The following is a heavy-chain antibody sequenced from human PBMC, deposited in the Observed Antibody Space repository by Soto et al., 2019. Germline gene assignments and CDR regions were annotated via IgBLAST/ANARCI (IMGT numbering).Heavy chain of an antibody. CDR3: AREVGRGSGSYYLDY. Sequence: PCVSLRCPCAASGFTFRMYGMHPPREAPGKGLLWVSRITGDGTDTTYADCVKGRFTISRDNAKNTVYLQMNGQRAEDTAVYYCAREVGRGSGSYYLDYWGQETLVTVSS. CDR2: ITGDGTDT. J-gene: IGHJ4*02. D-gene: IGHD3-16*01. V-gene: IGHV3-74*03. CDR1: GFTFRMYG.